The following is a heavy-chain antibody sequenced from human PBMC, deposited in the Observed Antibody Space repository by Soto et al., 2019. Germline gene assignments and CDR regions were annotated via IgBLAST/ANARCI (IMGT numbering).Heavy chain of an antibody. J-gene: IGHJ4*02. V-gene: IGHV3-11*01. D-gene: IGHD6-19*01. CDR1: GFTFSDYY. Sequence: LRVSCAASGFTFSDYYMSWIRQAPGKGPEWISYISYTGSLLYYADSVRGRFTISRDNADNPLYLQMNSLRAEDTAMYYCARGGGSSGLLLPHHFDSWGQGTLVTVSS. CDR2: ISYTGSLL. CDR3: ARGGGSSGLLLPHHFDS.